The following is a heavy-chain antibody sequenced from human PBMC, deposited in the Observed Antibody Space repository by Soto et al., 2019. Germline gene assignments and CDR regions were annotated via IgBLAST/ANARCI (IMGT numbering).Heavy chain of an antibody. CDR3: ARVEIGSHDY. V-gene: IGHV3-7*01. CDR2: INQDGSDK. D-gene: IGHD1-26*01. Sequence: EVQLVESGGGLVQPGGSLRLSCAASGFIFNSRYMSWVRQAPGKGLEWVANINQDGSDKRCVDSVKGRFTISRDNARNSLYLQMNSLRVEDTAVYYCARVEIGSHDYWGQGALVTVSS. J-gene: IGHJ4*02. CDR1: GFIFNSRY.